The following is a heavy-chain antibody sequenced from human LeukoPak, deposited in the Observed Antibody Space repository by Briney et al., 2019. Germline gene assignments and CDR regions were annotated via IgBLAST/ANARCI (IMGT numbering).Heavy chain of an antibody. Sequence: ASVKVSCKASGYTFTSYDINWVRQATGQGLEWMGWMNPNSGNTGYAQKFQGRVTITRNTSISTAYMELSSLRSEDTGVYYCGRGVAAACRSFDRWGQGTLVTVSS. J-gene: IGHJ5*02. D-gene: IGHD6-13*01. CDR1: GYTFTSYD. CDR2: MNPNSGNT. CDR3: GRGVAAACRSFDR. V-gene: IGHV1-8*03.